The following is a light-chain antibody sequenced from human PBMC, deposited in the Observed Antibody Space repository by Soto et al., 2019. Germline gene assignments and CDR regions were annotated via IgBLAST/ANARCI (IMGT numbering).Light chain of an antibody. Sequence: QSALTQPASVSGSPGQSITISCTGTSSDVGSYHLVSWYQQHPGKAPKLMIYEGSKRPSGVSNRFSGSKSGNTASLTISGLQAEDEAAYYCCSYAGSRVFGGGTKLTVL. V-gene: IGLV2-23*01. CDR3: CSYAGSRV. CDR1: SSDVGSYHL. J-gene: IGLJ3*02. CDR2: EGS.